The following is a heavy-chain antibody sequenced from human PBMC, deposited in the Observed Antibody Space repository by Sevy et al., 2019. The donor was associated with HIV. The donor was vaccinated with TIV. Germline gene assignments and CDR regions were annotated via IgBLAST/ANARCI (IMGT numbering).Heavy chain of an antibody. CDR1: GFTFNYFN. J-gene: IGHJ4*02. CDR2: ISSGSSYI. Sequence: GGSLRLSCAASGFTFNYFNMNWVRQAPGKGLEWVSSISSGSSYIKYADSVQGRFTISRDNAKSSLYLQMNSLSAEDTAVSYCARNRDYYDSSGFSYWGQGTLVTVSS. D-gene: IGHD3-22*01. CDR3: ARNRDYYDSSGFSY. V-gene: IGHV3-21*06.